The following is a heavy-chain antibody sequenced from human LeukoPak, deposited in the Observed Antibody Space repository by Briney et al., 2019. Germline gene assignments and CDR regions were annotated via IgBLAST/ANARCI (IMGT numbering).Heavy chain of an antibody. V-gene: IGHV1-2*06. CDR3: ARASYYYDSSGYSYYFDY. D-gene: IGHD3-22*01. CDR1: GYTLTELS. J-gene: IGHJ4*02. Sequence: ASVKVSCKVSGYTLTELSMHWVRQAPGQGLEWMGRINPNSGGTNYAQKFQGRVTMTRDTSISTAYMELSRLRSDDTAVYYCARASYYYDSSGYSYYFDYWGQGTLVTVSS. CDR2: INPNSGGT.